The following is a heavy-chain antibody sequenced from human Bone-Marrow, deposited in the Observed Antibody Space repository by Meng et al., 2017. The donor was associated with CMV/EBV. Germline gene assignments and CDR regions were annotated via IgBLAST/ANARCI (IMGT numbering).Heavy chain of an antibody. CDR1: GFTFSSYE. CDR2: ISSSGSTI. CDR3: ARCLSDYHIFTGRVNYYGMDV. V-gene: IGHV3-48*03. D-gene: IGHD3-9*01. J-gene: IGHJ6*02. Sequence: GESLKISCAASGFTFSSYEMNWVRQAPGKGLEWVSYISSSGSTIYYADSVKGRFTISRDNAKNSLYLQMNSLRAEDTAVYYCARCLSDYHIFTGRVNYYGMDVWGQATTVTVSS.